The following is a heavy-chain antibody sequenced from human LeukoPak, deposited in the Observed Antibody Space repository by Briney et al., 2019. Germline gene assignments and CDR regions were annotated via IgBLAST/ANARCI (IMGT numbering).Heavy chain of an antibody. CDR2: ISYDGSNK. CDR1: GFTFSSYA. J-gene: IGHJ4*02. CDR3: ARAAAGLYYFDY. D-gene: IGHD6-13*01. Sequence: GGSLRLSCAASGFTFSSYAMHWVRQAPGKGLEWVAVISYDGSNKCYADSVKGRFTISRENSKNTLYLQMNSLRAEDTAVYYCARAAAGLYYFDYWGQGTLVTVSS. V-gene: IGHV3-30*04.